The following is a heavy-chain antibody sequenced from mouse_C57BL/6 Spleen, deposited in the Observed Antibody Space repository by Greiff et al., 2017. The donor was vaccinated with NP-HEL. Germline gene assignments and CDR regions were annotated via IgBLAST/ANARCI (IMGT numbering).Heavy chain of an antibody. CDR3: ARMNYFDY. Sequence: QVQLQQSGAELVMPGASVKLSCKASGYTFTSYWMHWVKQRPGQGLEWIGEIDPSDSYTNYNQKFKGKSTLTVDKSSSTAYMQLSSLTSEDSAVYYCARMNYFDYWGQGTTLTVSS. J-gene: IGHJ2*01. V-gene: IGHV1-69*01. CDR2: IDPSDSYT. CDR1: GYTFTSYW.